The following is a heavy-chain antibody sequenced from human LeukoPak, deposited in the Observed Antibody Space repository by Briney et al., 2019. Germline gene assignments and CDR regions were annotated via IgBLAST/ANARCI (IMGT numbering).Heavy chain of an antibody. CDR1: GGSLSGYY. D-gene: IGHD6-6*01. V-gene: IGHV4-34*01. CDR3: ARLVPPGWFDP. CDR2: INYSGST. J-gene: IGHJ5*02. Sequence: PSETLSLTCGVYGGSLSGYYWSWVRQPPGKGLEWIAEINYSGSTTYNPSLKSRVTISIDTSKNQFSLKLTSVTAADTAVYYCARLVPPGWFDPWGQGTLVTVSS.